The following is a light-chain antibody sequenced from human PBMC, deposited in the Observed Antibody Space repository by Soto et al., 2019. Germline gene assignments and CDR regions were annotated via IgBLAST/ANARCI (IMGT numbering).Light chain of an antibody. CDR1: QSVSSY. V-gene: IGKV3-11*01. Sequence: EIVLTQSPATLYLSPGERATLSCRASQSVSSYLAWYQQKPGQAPRLLIYDASNRATGIPARFSGSGSGTDLTLTISSLEPEDFAIYYCQQRSNWPPVTFGGGTKVEIK. J-gene: IGKJ4*01. CDR2: DAS. CDR3: QQRSNWPPVT.